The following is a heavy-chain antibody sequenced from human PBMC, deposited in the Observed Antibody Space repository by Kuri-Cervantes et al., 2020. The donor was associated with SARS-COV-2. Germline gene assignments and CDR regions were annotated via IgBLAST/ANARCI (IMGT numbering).Heavy chain of an antibody. J-gene: IGHJ4*02. CDR2: IYWDDDK. D-gene: IGHD4-11*01. Sequence: SGPTLVKPTQTLTLTCTFSGFSLSTSGVGVGWIRQPPGKALEWLALIYWDDDKRYGPSLKSRLTITKDTSKNQVVLTMTNMDPVDTGTYYCVRIRAATVIADYWGQGALGTVSS. V-gene: IGHV2-5*04. CDR1: GFSLSTSGVG. CDR3: VRIRAATVIADY.